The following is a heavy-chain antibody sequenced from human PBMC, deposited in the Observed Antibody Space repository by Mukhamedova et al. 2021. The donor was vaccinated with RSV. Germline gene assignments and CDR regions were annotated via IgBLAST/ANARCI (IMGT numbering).Heavy chain of an antibody. CDR3: AKDNLGYGHYMDV. D-gene: IGHD4-17*01. Sequence: IASAGSSGINAESVRGRFTISRDNSRNAVYLQMNSLRSEDTATYYCAKDNLGYGHYMDVWGKGTTVSVSS. CDR2: IASAGSSG. V-gene: IGHV3-30-3*02. J-gene: IGHJ6*03.